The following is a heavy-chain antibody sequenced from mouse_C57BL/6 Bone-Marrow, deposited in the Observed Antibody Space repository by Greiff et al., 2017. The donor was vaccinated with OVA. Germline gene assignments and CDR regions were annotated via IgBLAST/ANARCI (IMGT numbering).Heavy chain of an antibody. D-gene: IGHD4-1*02. V-gene: IGHV5-15*01. CDR3: ARHSQLGWFAY. Sequence: EVQGVESGGGLVQPGGSLKLSCAASGFTFSDYGMAWVRQAPRKGPEWVAFISNLAYSIYYADTVTGRFPISRENAKNTLYLELSSLRSEDTAMYYCARHSQLGWFAYWGQGTLVTVSA. CDR1: GFTFSDYG. J-gene: IGHJ3*01. CDR2: ISNLAYSI.